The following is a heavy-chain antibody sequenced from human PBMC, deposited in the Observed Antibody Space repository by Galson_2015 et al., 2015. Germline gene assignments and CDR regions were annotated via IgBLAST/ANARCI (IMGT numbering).Heavy chain of an antibody. V-gene: IGHV4-34*01. CDR3: ARGGDIKIAAAGGDFDY. CDR2: INHSGST. D-gene: IGHD6-13*01. J-gene: IGHJ4*02. Sequence: ETLSLTCAVYGGSFSGYYWSWIRQPPGKGLEWIGEINHSGSTNYNPSLKSRVTISVDTSKNQFSLKLSSVTAADTAVYYCARGGDIKIAAAGGDFDYWGQGTLVTVSS. CDR1: GGSFSGYY.